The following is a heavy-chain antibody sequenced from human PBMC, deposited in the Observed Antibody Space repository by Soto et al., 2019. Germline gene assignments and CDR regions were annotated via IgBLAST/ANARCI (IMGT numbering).Heavy chain of an antibody. CDR3: ARDGRERRIAARPVY. CDR1: RFTFSSYA. CDR2: ISYDGSNK. D-gene: IGHD6-6*01. V-gene: IGHV3-30-3*01. Sequence: QVQLVESGGGVVQPGRSLRLSCAASRFTFSSYAMHWVRQAPGKGLEWVAVISYDGSNKYYADSVKGRFTISRDNSKNTLYLQMNSLRAEDTAVYYCARDGRERRIAARPVYWGQGTLVTVSS. J-gene: IGHJ4*02.